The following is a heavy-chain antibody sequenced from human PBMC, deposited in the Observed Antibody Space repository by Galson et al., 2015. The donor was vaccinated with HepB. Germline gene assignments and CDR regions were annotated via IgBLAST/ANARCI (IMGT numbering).Heavy chain of an antibody. J-gene: IGHJ4*02. V-gene: IGHV3-30-3*01. D-gene: IGHD6-13*01. CDR3: ARAKYSSSWIDY. Sequence: SLRLSCAASGFTFSSYAMHWVRQAPGKGLEWVAVISYDGSNKYYADSVKGRFTISRDNSKNTLYLQMNSLRAEDTAVYYCARAKYSSSWIDYWGQGTLVTVSS. CDR1: GFTFSSYA. CDR2: ISYDGSNK.